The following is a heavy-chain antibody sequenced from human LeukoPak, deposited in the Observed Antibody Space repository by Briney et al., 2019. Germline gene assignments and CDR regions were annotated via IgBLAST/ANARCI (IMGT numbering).Heavy chain of an antibody. CDR2: IYSGGST. Sequence: GGSLRLSCAASGFTVSSNYMSWVRQAPGKGLEWVSVIYSGGSTYYADSVKGRFTISRDNSKNTLYLQMNSLRAEDTAVYYCARSDKDYYDSSGHDYWGQGTLVTVSS. J-gene: IGHJ4*02. D-gene: IGHD3-22*01. CDR3: ARSDKDYYDSSGHDY. CDR1: GFTVSSNY. V-gene: IGHV3-66*01.